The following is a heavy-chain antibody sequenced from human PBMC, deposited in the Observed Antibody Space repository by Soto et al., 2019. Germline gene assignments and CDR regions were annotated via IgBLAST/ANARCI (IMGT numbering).Heavy chain of an antibody. V-gene: IGHV4-59*01. Sequence: QVQLQESGPGLVKPSETLSLTCTVSGGSISSYYWSWIRQPPGTGLEWIGYIYYSGSTNYNPSLKSRVIISVDTSKNQFSLKLSSVTAAETAVYYCARVWGGAFDIWGLGTMVTVSS. CDR2: IYYSGST. D-gene: IGHD3-10*01. J-gene: IGHJ3*02. CDR3: ARVWGGAFDI. CDR1: GGSISSYY.